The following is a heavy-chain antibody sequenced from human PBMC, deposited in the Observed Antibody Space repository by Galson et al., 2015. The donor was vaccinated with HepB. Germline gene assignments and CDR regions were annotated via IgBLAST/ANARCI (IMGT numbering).Heavy chain of an antibody. D-gene: IGHD2-2*01. CDR2: ISGSGGST. Sequence: SLRLSCAASGFTFSSYAMSWVRPAPGKGLEWVSAISGSGGSTYYADSVKGRFTISRDNSKNTLYLQMNSLRAEDTAVYYCAHNDIVVVPAAMRYWGQGTLVTVSS. CDR3: AHNDIVVVPAAMRY. CDR1: GFTFSSYA. J-gene: IGHJ4*02. V-gene: IGHV3-23*01.